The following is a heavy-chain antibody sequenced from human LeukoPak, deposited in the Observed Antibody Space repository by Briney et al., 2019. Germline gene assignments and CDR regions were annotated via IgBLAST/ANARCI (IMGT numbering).Heavy chain of an antibody. CDR2: ISGSGGST. D-gene: IGHD3-10*01. J-gene: IGHJ6*03. V-gene: IGHV3-23*01. CDR3: AKDRGGRRYYYYYYMDV. CDR1: GFTFSSYA. Sequence: GGSLRLSCAASGFTFSSYAMSWVRQAPGKGLEWVSAISGSGGSTYYADSVKGRFTISRDNSKNTLYLQMDSLRAEDTAVYYCAKDRGGRRYYYYYYMDVWGKGTTVTVSS.